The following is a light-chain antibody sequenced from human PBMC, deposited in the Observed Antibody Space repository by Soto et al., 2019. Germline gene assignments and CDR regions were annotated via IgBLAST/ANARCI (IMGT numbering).Light chain of an antibody. CDR2: DAS. CDR3: QQYDNLPFT. V-gene: IGKV1-33*01. CDR1: QAISNY. Sequence: DIQMTQSPSSLSASVGDRVTITCQARQAISNYLNWYQQKPGKAPKLLIYDASNLKTGVPSRFSGSGSETDFTFTISSLQPEDIATYYCQQYDNLPFTFGPGTKVDIK. J-gene: IGKJ3*01.